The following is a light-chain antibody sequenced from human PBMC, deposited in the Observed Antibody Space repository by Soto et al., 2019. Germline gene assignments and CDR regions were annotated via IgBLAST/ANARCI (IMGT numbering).Light chain of an antibody. J-gene: IGLJ1*01. V-gene: IGLV1-44*01. CDR2: TNN. CDR1: TSNIESHT. CDR3: AAWDDRLNGDV. Sequence: QSVLTQPPSASGTPGQRITIFCYGSTSNIESHTVNWYQQVPGTAPKLLINTNNQRPSGVPDRFSGSKSGASASLAISGLQSGDEADYYCAAWDDRLNGDVFGTGTKVTVL.